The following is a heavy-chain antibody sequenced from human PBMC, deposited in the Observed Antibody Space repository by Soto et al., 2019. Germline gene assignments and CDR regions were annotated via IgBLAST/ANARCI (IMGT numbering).Heavy chain of an antibody. CDR3: ARVPVTVLTATSYGMDV. CDR1: GGSVSSGSHY. CDR2: VYYTGST. J-gene: IGHJ6*02. D-gene: IGHD7-27*01. Sequence: SETLSLTCTVSGGSVSSGSHYWNWIQQPPGKGLEWIGYVYYTGSTNYKPSLKSRVTISIDTSKNQFSLKLSSVTAADTAVYYCARVPVTVLTATSYGMDVSGQGTTVTVSS. V-gene: IGHV4-61*01.